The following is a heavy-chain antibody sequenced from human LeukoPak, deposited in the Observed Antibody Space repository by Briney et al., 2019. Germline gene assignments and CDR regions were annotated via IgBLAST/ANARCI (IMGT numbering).Heavy chain of an antibody. CDR2: ISGNNDNP. CDR3: ARNGTSADDY. CDR1: VYTFSNFG. D-gene: IGHD1-26*01. J-gene: IGHJ4*02. Sequence: GASVRVSCKSSVYTFSNFGINGVRQAPGQGLEWMGWISGNNDNPNYGQKFQGRFTVTTDSSTSTAYMELRNLTFDDTAVYYCARNGTSADDYWGQGTLVTVSS. V-gene: IGHV1-18*01.